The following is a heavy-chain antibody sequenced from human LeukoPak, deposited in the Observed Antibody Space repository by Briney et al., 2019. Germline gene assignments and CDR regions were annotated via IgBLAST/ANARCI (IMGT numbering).Heavy chain of an antibody. V-gene: IGHV4-59*08. CDR3: ARSVRYCSSTSCRYFDY. CDR1: GGSMSGYY. CDR2: IHYSGST. D-gene: IGHD2-2*01. J-gene: IGHJ4*02. Sequence: SETLSLTCTVSGGSMSGYYWTWIRQSPGKGLEWIAYIHYSGSTYYNPSLKSRVTISVDTSKNQFSLKLSSVTAADTAVYYCARSVRYCSSTSCRYFDYWGQGTLVTVSS.